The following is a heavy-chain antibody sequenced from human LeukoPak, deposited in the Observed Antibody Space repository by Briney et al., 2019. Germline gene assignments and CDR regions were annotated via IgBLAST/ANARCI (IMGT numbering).Heavy chain of an antibody. CDR2: IYYSGST. Sequence: SETLSLTCTVSGGSISSYYWSWIRQPPGKGLEWIGYIYYSGSTNYNPSLKSRFTISVDTSKNQFSPKLSSVTAADTAVYYCARGSGGYDYADYYYGMDVWGQGTTVTVSS. CDR3: ARGSGGYDYADYYYGMDV. J-gene: IGHJ6*02. CDR1: GGSISSYY. D-gene: IGHD5-12*01. V-gene: IGHV4-59*01.